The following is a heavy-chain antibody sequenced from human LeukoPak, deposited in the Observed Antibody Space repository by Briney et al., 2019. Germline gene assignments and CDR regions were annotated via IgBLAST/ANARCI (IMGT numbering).Heavy chain of an antibody. Sequence: SSETLSLTCTVSGGSISSYYWSWIRQPAGKGLEWIGRIYTSGSTNYNPSLKSRVTMSVDTSKNQFSLKLSSATAADTAVYYCARVPYYYDSSGYYEVGAFDIWGQGTMVTVSS. V-gene: IGHV4-4*07. D-gene: IGHD3-22*01. CDR2: IYTSGST. J-gene: IGHJ3*02. CDR3: ARVPYYYDSSGYYEVGAFDI. CDR1: GGSISSYY.